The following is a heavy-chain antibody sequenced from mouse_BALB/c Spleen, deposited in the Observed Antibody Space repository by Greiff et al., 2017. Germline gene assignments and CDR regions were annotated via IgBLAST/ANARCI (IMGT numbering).Heavy chain of an antibody. J-gene: IGHJ4*01. Sequence: EVQGVESGGGLVKPGGSLKLSCAASGFAFSSYDMSWVRQTPEKRLEWVAYISSGGGSTYYPDTVKGRFTISRDNAKNTLYLQMSSLKSEDTAMYYCARRRYGYDWGQGTSVTVSS. CDR2: ISSGGGST. V-gene: IGHV5-12-1*01. CDR1: GFAFSSYD. CDR3: ARRRYGYD. D-gene: IGHD2-2*01.